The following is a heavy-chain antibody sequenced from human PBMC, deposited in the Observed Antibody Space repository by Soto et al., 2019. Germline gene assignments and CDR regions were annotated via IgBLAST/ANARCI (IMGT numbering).Heavy chain of an antibody. Sequence: QVQLVQSGAEVKKPGSSVKVSCKASGGTFSSYAISWVRQAPGQGLEWMGGIIPIFGTANYAQKFQGRVTITADESKSTAYMELSSLRSEDTAVYYCARRSYYDSSGYYPRTYYFDYWGQGTLVTVSS. V-gene: IGHV1-69*12. CDR1: GGTFSSYA. CDR2: IIPIFGTA. D-gene: IGHD3-22*01. CDR3: ARRSYYDSSGYYPRTYYFDY. J-gene: IGHJ4*02.